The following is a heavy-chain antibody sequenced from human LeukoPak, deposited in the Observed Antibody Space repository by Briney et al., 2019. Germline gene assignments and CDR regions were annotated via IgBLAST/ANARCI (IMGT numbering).Heavy chain of an antibody. Sequence: QPGRSLRLSCAASGLSFSSQDTHWVRQAPGKGLEWVAVISYDGINTYYADSVKGRFTISRDNSKNTLYLQMNSLRTEDTSVYYCAKGGTYRSNWFDPWGQGTLV. CDR1: GLSFSSQD. CDR2: ISYDGINT. D-gene: IGHD6-19*01. CDR3: AKGGTYRSNWFDP. J-gene: IGHJ5*02. V-gene: IGHV3-30*18.